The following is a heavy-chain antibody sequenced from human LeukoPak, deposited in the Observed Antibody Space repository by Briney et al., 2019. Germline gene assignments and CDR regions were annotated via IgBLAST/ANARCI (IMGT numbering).Heavy chain of an antibody. CDR1: GGSIGTYY. V-gene: IGHV4-59*01. CDR3: ASGYSYGTALDN. D-gene: IGHD5-18*01. Sequence: PSETLSLTCTVSGGSIGTYYWTWIRQPPGKRLEWIGYIYYSGSTAYNPSLKSRVTISVDTSKNQFSLKLSSVTAADTAVYYCASGYSYGTALDNWGQGTLVTVSS. J-gene: IGHJ4*02. CDR2: IYYSGST.